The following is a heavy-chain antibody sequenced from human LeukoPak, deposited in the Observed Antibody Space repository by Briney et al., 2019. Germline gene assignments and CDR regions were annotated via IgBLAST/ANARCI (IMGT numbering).Heavy chain of an antibody. CDR2: IYTSGST. CDR3: ARAHPYYYYYMDV. V-gene: IGHV4-61*02. Sequence: SQTLSLTCTVSGGSISSGSYYWSWIRQPAGTGLEWIGRIYTSGSTNYNPSLKSRVTISVDTSKNQFSLKLSSVTAADTAVYYCARAHPYYYYYMDVWGKGTTVTVSS. J-gene: IGHJ6*03. CDR1: GGSISSGSYY.